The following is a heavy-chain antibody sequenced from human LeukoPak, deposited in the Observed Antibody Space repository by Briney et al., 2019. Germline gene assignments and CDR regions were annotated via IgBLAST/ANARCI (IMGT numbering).Heavy chain of an antibody. CDR1: GDSVSSNIAA. Sequence: SQTLSLTCASSGDSVSSNIAAWGWIRQSPSGGLEWLGRTYYRSRWYNDYALSVKSRITINPDTSKNQVSLQLNSVTPEDTAVYYCSRELASGPADYWGQGTLVTVSS. CDR3: SRELASGPADY. V-gene: IGHV6-1*01. J-gene: IGHJ4*02. CDR2: TYYRSRWYN. D-gene: IGHD2-2*01.